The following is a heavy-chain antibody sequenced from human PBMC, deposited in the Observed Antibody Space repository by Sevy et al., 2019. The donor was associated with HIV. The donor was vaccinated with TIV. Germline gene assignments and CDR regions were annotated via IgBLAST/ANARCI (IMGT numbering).Heavy chain of an antibody. J-gene: IGHJ4*02. CDR3: ARPSPRIAAAASACYDI. D-gene: IGHD6-13*01. CDR2: INGRGGST. CDR1: GYSFSSYA. Sequence: GGSLRLSCVVSGYSFSSYAISWVRQAPGKGLEWVSTINGRGGSTYYADSVKGRFTISRDNPKNTLLLQMINLRVDEITIYYCARPSPRIAAAASACYDIWGQGTLVTVSS. V-gene: IGHV3-23*01.